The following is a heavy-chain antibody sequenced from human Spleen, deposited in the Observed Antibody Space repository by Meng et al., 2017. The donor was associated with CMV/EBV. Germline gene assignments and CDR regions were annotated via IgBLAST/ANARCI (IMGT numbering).Heavy chain of an antibody. CDR1: GFTFDDYA. CDR2: ISWNSGTI. V-gene: IGHV3-9*01. Sequence: SLKISCAASGFTFDDYAMHWVRQAPGKGLEWVSGISWNSGTIYYADSVKGRFTISRDRAKTSLYLQMNSLRIEDTALYFCARGGSGWIGGFDYWGQGMLVTVSS. CDR3: ARGGSGWIGGFDY. D-gene: IGHD6-19*01. J-gene: IGHJ4*02.